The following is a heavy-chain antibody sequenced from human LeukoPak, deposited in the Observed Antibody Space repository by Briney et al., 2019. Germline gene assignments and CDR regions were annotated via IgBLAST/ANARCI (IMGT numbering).Heavy chain of an antibody. CDR3: ARDYYDSSGYPRFDP. CDR1: GYTFTGYY. CDR2: INPNSGGT. J-gene: IGHJ5*02. Sequence: ASVKVSCKASGYTFTGYYMHWVRQAPGQGLEWMGWINPNSGGTDYAQKLQGRVTMTRDTSISTAYMEVSRLRSDDTAVYYCARDYYDSSGYPRFDPWGQGTLVTVSS. D-gene: IGHD3-22*01. V-gene: IGHV1-2*02.